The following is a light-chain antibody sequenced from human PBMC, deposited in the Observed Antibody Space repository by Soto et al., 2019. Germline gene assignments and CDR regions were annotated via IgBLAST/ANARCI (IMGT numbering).Light chain of an antibody. V-gene: IGLV1-51*02. J-gene: IGLJ1*01. CDR3: GTWDTSLSALYD. CDR1: SSNIGNNY. CDR2: ENN. Sequence: QSVLTQPPSVSAAPGQKVTISCSGSSSNIGNNYVSWYQQLPGTAPKLLIYENNKRPSGIPDRFSGSKSGTSATLGITGLQTGDEADYFCGTWDTSLSALYDVRTGTNVTV.